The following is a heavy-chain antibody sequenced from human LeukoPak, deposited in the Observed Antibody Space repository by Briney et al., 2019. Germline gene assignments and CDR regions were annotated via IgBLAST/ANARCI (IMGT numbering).Heavy chain of an antibody. Sequence: GGSLRPSCAASGFIFSEYSLIWVRQAPGAGLEWVSYINTNGRTIYYADSVKGRFTMSRDNDKNSMYLQMNSLRAEDTAVYYCARDCSGRNWARDFDYWGQGTLVTVSS. CDR2: INTNGRTI. CDR1: GFIFSEYS. CDR3: ARDCSGRNWARDFDY. J-gene: IGHJ4*02. D-gene: IGHD2-15*01. V-gene: IGHV3-48*01.